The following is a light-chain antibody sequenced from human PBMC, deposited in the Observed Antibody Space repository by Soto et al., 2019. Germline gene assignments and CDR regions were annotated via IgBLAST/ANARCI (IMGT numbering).Light chain of an antibody. V-gene: IGKV1-39*01. J-gene: IGKJ5*01. CDR3: QQSYSIPIT. Sequence: DIQMTQYQSSLSASVGEKVPISCRASQTISTYLNWYQQKPGKAPKLLIYAASSLQTGVPSRFSASGSGTDFTLTISSLQPEDFATYYCQQSYSIPITFGQGTRLEIK. CDR2: AAS. CDR1: QTISTY.